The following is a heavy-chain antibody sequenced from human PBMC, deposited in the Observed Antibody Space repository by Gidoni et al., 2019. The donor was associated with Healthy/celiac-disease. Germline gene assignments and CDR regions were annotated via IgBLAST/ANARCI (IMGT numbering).Heavy chain of an antibody. Sequence: EVQLVESGGGLVQPGRSLRLSCAASGFTFDDYAMHWVRQAPGKGLEWVSGISWNSGSIGYADSVKGRFTISRDNAKNSLYLQMNSLRAEDTALYYCAMVMGYFGPKAFDIWGQGTMVTVSS. J-gene: IGHJ3*02. CDR3: AMVMGYFGPKAFDI. CDR1: GFTFDDYA. V-gene: IGHV3-9*01. D-gene: IGHD3-22*01. CDR2: ISWNSGSI.